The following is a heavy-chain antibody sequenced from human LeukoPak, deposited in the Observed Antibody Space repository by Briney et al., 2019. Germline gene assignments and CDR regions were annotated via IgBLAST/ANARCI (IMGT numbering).Heavy chain of an antibody. CDR3: AREDGGSGWYLDY. CDR2: IYHSGST. D-gene: IGHD6-19*01. CDR1: GGSISSSNW. J-gene: IGHJ4*02. Sequence: SETLSLTCAVSGGSISSSNWWSWVRQPPGKGLEWIGEIYHSGSTNYNPSLKSRVTISVDKSKNQFSLKPSSVTAADTAVYYCAREDGGSGWYLDYWGQGTLVTVSS. V-gene: IGHV4-4*02.